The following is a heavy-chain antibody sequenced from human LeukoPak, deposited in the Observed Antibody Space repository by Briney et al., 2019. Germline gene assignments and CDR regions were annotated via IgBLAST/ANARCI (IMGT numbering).Heavy chain of an antibody. CDR2: IRHGGTT. J-gene: IGHJ4*02. V-gene: IGHV4-34*01. CDR1: GGPFSDYP. CDR3: ARGAPGY. Sequence: PSETLSLTCAVYGGPFSDYPWTWIRQPPGKRLEWIGQIRHGGTTKYNPSLNSRVTMSLGTSKNQFSLKLASVTAADTAVYYCARGAPGYWGQGTLVTVSS.